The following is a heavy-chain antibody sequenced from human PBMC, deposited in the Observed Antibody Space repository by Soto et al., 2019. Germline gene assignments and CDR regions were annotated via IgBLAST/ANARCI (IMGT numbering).Heavy chain of an antibody. J-gene: IGHJ4*02. D-gene: IGHD5-12*01. CDR1: GFTFTTFD. Sequence: EVQLLESGGGLVQPGASLRLSCAASGFTFTTFDMSWARQAPGKGLEWVSVVCGRDGSTSYADSLKGRFTISKDSSKNTLYLQMNSLRAEDTALYYCAKGAWLDYWGQGTLVTVSS. CDR2: VCGRDGST. CDR3: AKGAWLDY. V-gene: IGHV3-23*01.